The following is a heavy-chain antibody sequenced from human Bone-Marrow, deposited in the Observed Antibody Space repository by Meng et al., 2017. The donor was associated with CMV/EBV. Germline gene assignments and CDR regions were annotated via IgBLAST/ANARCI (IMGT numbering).Heavy chain of an antibody. D-gene: IGHD2-2*01. CDR1: GYTFTSYG. CDR3: ARDKGYCSSTSCYSTILYYYYYGMDV. V-gene: IGHV1-18*01. J-gene: IGHJ6*01. CDR2: ISAYNGNT. Sequence: ASVKVSCKASGYTFTSYGISWVRQAPGQGLEWMGWISAYNGNTNYAQKLQGRVTMTTDTSTSTAYMELRSLRSDDTAVYYCARDKGYCSSTSCYSTILYYYYYGMDVWGQGTTVTGSS.